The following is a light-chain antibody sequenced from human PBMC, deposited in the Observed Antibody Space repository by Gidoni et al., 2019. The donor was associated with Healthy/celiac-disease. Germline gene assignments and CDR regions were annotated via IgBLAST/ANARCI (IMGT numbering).Light chain of an antibody. CDR1: QSVSSSY. Sequence: IVLTQSTGTLSLSPGERATLSWRASQSVSSSYLAWYQQKPGQAPRLLIYGASSRATGIPDRFSGSGSGTDFTLTISRLEPEDFAVYYCQQYGSSPQTFXQXTKLEIK. CDR2: GAS. V-gene: IGKV3-20*01. CDR3: QQYGSSPQT. J-gene: IGKJ2*01.